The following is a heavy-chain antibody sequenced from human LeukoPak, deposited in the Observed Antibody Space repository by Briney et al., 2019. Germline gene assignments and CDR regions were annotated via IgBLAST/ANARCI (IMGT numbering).Heavy chain of an antibody. V-gene: IGHV3-21*01. CDR1: GFTVTNYG. D-gene: IGHD6-13*01. Sequence: GGSLRLSCAASGFTVTNYGMVWVRQAPGKGLEWVSSISSSSSYIYYADSVKGRFTISRDNAKNSLYLQMNSLRAEDTAVYYCARGGSSSFSFDYWGQGTLVTVSS. CDR3: ARGGSSSFSFDY. CDR2: ISSSSSYI. J-gene: IGHJ4*02.